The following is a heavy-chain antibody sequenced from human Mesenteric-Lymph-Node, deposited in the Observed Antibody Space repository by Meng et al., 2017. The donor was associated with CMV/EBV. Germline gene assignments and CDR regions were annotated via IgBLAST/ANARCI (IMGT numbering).Heavy chain of an antibody. CDR1: GFTFSTYS. CDR2: ISGSSSDI. J-gene: IGHJ4*02. Sequence: GGSLRLSCAASGFTFSTYSMNWVRQAPGKGLEWVSSISGSSSDIHYADSVKGRFTISRDNAKNSLYLQMNSLRAEDTAVYYCARGITVVRLPPDYWGQGTLVTVSS. CDR3: ARGITVVRLPPDY. V-gene: IGHV3-21*01. D-gene: IGHD3-10*01.